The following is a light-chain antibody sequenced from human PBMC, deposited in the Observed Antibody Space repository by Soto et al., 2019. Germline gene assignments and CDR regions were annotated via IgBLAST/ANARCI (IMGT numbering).Light chain of an antibody. Sequence: DIQMTQSPSSVSASVGDSVSFACQSSQTVKNNVNWYQHKRGKAPKLLISGSSNLQNGVPPRFSGSGTGTDFHLTINSLHPEDAATYYWQQTYRHPRTFGQGPSVDIK. CDR2: GSS. CDR3: QQTYRHPRT. V-gene: IGKV1-39*01. CDR1: QTVKNN. J-gene: IGKJ1*01.